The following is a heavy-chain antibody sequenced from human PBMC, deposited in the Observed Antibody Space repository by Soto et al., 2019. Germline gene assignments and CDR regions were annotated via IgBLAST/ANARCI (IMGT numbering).Heavy chain of an antibody. D-gene: IGHD4-4*01. CDR1: GGTFSSYA. V-gene: IGHV1-69*12. J-gene: IGHJ6*02. CDR2: IIPIFGTA. Sequence: QVQLVQYGAEVKKPGSSVKVSCKASGGTFSSYAISWVRQAPGQGLEWMGGIIPIFGTANYAQKFQGRVTITADESTSTAYMELSSLRSEDTAVYYCARDGYSNYNGEYYYYYYGMDVWGQGTTVTVSS. CDR3: ARDGYSNYNGEYYYYYYGMDV.